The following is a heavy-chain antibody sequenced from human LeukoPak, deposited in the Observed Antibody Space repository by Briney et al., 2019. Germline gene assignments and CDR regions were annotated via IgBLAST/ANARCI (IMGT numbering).Heavy chain of an antibody. D-gene: IGHD1-7*01. Sequence: SETLSLTFTVSGVSISSYYWTWIRQTPGKELEWIAYIYYSGSANYNPSLNSRVTISVDTPRNQFSLRLSSATAADTAVYYCAGAGTTGNWPEYFQHWGQGTLVTVSS. CDR3: AGAGTTGNWPEYFQH. CDR2: IYYSGSA. V-gene: IGHV4-59*01. J-gene: IGHJ1*01. CDR1: GVSISSYY.